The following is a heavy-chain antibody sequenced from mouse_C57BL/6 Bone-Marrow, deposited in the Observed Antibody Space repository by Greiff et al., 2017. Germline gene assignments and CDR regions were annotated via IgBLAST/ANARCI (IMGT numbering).Heavy chain of an antibody. CDR3: AGWGYYFDY. CDR2: ILPGSGST. Sequence: QVQLQQPGAELMKPGASVKLSCKASGYTFTGYWIDWVKQRPGHGLEWIGEILPGSGSTNYNEKFKGKATLTADTSSNTAYMQLDSLTAEDSASCYCAGWGYYFDYWGQGTTLTVSS. CDR1: GYTFTGYW. V-gene: IGHV1-9*01. J-gene: IGHJ2*01.